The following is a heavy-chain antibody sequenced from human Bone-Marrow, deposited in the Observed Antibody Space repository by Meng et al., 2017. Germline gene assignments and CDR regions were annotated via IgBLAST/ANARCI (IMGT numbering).Heavy chain of an antibody. Sequence: LSLTCTASGFTFGDYAMSWFRQAPGKGLEWVGFIRSKAYGGTTEYAASVKGRFTISRDDSKSIAYLQMNSLKTEDTAVYYCTSSGYCSGGSCPSGAWFDPWGQGTLVTVSS. D-gene: IGHD2-15*01. J-gene: IGHJ5*02. CDR3: TSSGYCSGGSCPSGAWFDP. CDR1: GFTFGDYA. V-gene: IGHV3-49*03. CDR2: IRSKAYGGTT.